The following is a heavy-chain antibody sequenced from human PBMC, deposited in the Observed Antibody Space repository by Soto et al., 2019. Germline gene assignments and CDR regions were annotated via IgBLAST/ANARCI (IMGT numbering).Heavy chain of an antibody. CDR1: GFTFSNYW. V-gene: IGHV3-74*01. CDR2: INSDGSGT. CDR3: ARDSNLGFDP. Sequence: GGSLRLSCAASGFTFSNYWMHWVRQVPGKGLVWVSHINSDGSGTSYADSVKGRFTNSRDNAKNTLYLQMNSLRAEDTAVYYCARDSNLGFDPWGQGTLGTAPQ. D-gene: IGHD7-27*01. J-gene: IGHJ5*02.